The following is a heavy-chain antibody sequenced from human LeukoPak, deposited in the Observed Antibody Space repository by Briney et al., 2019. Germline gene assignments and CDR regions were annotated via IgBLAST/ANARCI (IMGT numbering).Heavy chain of an antibody. V-gene: IGHV1-2*06. CDR2: ISPNSGGT. CDR3: ARPQSYGSGTHGGDAFDI. CDR1: GYTFTGYY. D-gene: IGHD3-10*01. Sequence: GASVKVPCKASGYTFTGYYMHWVRQAPGQGLEWMGRISPNSGGTNYAQKFQGRVTMTRDTSISTAYMELSRLRSDDTAVYYCARPQSYGSGTHGGDAFDIWGQGAMVTVSS. J-gene: IGHJ3*02.